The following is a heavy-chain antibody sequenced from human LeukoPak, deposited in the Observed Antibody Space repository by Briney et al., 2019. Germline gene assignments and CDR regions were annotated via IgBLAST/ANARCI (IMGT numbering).Heavy chain of an antibody. D-gene: IGHD3-22*01. CDR2: ISSSSSTI. V-gene: IGHV3-48*01. J-gene: IGHJ3*02. CDR3: ATVRSSGYYLTKGPDAFDI. Sequence: QPGGSLRLSCAASGFTFDNYAMHWVRQAPGKGLEWVSYISSSSSTIYYADSVKGRFTISRDNAKNSLYLQMNSLRAEDTAVYYCATVRSSGYYLTKGPDAFDIWGQGTMVTVSS. CDR1: GFTFDNYA.